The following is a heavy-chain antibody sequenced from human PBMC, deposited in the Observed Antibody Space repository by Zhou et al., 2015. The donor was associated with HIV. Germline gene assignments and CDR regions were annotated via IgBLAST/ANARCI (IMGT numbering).Heavy chain of an antibody. J-gene: IGHJ4*02. V-gene: IGHV1-2*02. CDR2: GGT. D-gene: IGHD2-2*01. CDR3: ARAPWSSTWYYFDY. Sequence: GGTSYAQKFQGSVTMTRDTSISTAYMELSRLRSDDTAVYYCARAPWSSTWYYFDYWGQGTLVTVSS.